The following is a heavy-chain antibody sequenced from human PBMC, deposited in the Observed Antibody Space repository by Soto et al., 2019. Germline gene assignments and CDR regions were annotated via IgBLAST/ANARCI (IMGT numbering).Heavy chain of an antibody. CDR3: AREINFREYDVWSGPIYYYYGMDV. CDR1: GYTFTSYG. J-gene: IGHJ6*02. Sequence: QVQLVQSGAEVKKPGASVKVSCKASGYTFTSYGISWVRQAPGQGLEWMGWISAYNGNTNYAHKLQGRVTMTTDTSTSKAYMELRSLRSDDTAVYYCAREINFREYDVWSGPIYYYYGMDVWGQGTTVTVSS. CDR2: ISAYNGNT. D-gene: IGHD3-3*01. V-gene: IGHV1-18*04.